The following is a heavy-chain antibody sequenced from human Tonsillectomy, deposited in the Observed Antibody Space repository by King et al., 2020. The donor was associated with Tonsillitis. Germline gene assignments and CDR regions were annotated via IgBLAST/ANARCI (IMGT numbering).Heavy chain of an antibody. CDR2: IHSSGITI. Sequence: DVQLVESGGGLVQPGGSLRLSCAVSGVTFSSQSMSWVRQAPGKGLEWVSYIHSSGITIYYADSVEGRFTISRDNAKNSLYLQMDSLRAEDTAVYYCARAPVVRGVITHFDYWGQGILVTVSS. D-gene: IGHD3-10*01. J-gene: IGHJ4*02. CDR3: ARAPVVRGVITHFDY. V-gene: IGHV3-48*01. CDR1: GVTFSSQS.